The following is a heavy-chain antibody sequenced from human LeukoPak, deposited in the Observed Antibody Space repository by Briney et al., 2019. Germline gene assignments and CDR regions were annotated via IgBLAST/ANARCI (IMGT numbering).Heavy chain of an antibody. CDR1: GFSFSFSN. V-gene: IGHV3-21*04. CDR2: ISSTNGHT. CDR3: AKYNYVWGSYRY. J-gene: IGHJ4*02. Sequence: GGSLRLSCAASGFSFSFSNMNWVRQAPGKGLEWVSYISSTNGHTYYADSVNGRFTISRDTAKNSLYLQMNSLRAEDTAVYYCAKYNYVWGSYRYWGQGTLVTVSS. D-gene: IGHD3-16*02.